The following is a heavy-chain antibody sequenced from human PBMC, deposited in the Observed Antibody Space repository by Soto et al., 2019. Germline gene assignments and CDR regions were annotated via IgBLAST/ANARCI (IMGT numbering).Heavy chain of an antibody. CDR1: GVTFSSYA. D-gene: IGHD3-10*01. CDR2: ISGSGGST. CDR3: ATKGDYYGSGSYAFDI. Sequence: GGSLRLSCAASGVTFSSYAMSWVRQAPGKGLEWVSAISGSGGSTYYADSVKGRFTISRDNSKNTLYLQMNSLRAEDTAVYYCATKGDYYGSGSYAFDIWGQGTMVTVSS. J-gene: IGHJ3*02. V-gene: IGHV3-23*01.